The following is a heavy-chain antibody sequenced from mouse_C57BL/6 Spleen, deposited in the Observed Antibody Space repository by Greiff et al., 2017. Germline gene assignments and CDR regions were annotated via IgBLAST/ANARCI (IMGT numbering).Heavy chain of an antibody. CDR3: VRHPDGYNWYFDV. CDR1: GFSFNTYA. D-gene: IGHD2-3*01. Sequence: EVQLQQSGGGLVQPKGSLKLSCAASGFSFNTYAMNWVRQAPGKGLEWVARIRSKSNNYATYYADSVKDRFTISRDDSESMLYLQMNNLKTEDTAMYYCVRHPDGYNWYFDVWGTGTTVTVSS. J-gene: IGHJ1*03. CDR2: IRSKSNNYAT. V-gene: IGHV10-1*01.